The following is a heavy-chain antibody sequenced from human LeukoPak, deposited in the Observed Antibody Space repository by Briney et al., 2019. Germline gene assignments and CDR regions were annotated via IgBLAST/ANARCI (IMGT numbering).Heavy chain of an antibody. CDR3: ARAEIKLYNQRRYYFDY. Sequence: SETLSLTCVVYGVSFSGDYWSWIRQPPGKGLEWIGEINHSGSTNYNPSLKSRVTISVDTSKNQFSLKLSSVTAADTAVYYCARAEIKLYNQRRYYFDYWGQGTLVTVSS. CDR2: INHSGST. D-gene: IGHD3-16*02. J-gene: IGHJ4*02. V-gene: IGHV4-34*01. CDR1: GVSFSGDY.